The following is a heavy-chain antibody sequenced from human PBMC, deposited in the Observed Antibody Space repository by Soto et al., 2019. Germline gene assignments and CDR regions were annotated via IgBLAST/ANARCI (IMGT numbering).Heavy chain of an antibody. CDR2: VYNDGST. CDR3: ARLATEGGMDV. D-gene: IGHD1-1*01. V-gene: IGHV3-53*01. J-gene: IGHJ6*02. Sequence: EVQLVESGGGLIQPGGSLRLSCAASGFTVSRNHMTWVRQAPGKGLEWVSIVYNDGSTSYADSVKGRLTISRDNSKNTMYVQMNSLRAEDTAVYYCARLATEGGMDVGGQGTTVTVSS. CDR1: GFTVSRNH.